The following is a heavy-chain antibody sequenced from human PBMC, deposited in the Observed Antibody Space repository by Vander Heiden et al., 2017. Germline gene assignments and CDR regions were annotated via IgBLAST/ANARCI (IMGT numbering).Heavy chain of an antibody. J-gene: IGHJ4*02. CDR2: ISWNSGSI. V-gene: IGHV3-9*01. CDR3: AKDYLRYCSGGSCVPGY. D-gene: IGHD2-15*01. CDR1: GFTFDDYA. Sequence: EVQLVEPGGGLVQPGRSLRLSCAASGFTFDDYAMHWVRQAPGKGLEWVSGISWNSGSIGYADSVKGRFTISRDNAKNSLYLQMNSLRAEDTALYYCAKDYLRYCSGGSCVPGYWGQGTLVTVSS.